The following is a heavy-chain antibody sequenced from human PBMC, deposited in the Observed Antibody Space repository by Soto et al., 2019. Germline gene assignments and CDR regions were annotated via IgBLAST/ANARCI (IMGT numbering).Heavy chain of an antibody. D-gene: IGHD1-26*01. CDR1: GYTFTSYA. CDR3: ARDLNSGLLYYYYGMDV. J-gene: IGHJ6*02. CDR2: INAGNGNT. Sequence: GASVKVSCKASGYTFTSYAMHWVRQAPGQRLEWMGWINAGNGNTKYSQRFQGRVTITRDTSASTAYMELSSLRSEDTAVYYCARDLNSGLLYYYYGMDVWGQGTTVTVSS. V-gene: IGHV1-3*01.